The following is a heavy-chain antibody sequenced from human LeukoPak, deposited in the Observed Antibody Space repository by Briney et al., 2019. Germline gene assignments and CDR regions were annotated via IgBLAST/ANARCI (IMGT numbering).Heavy chain of an antibody. V-gene: IGHV5-51*01. J-gene: IGHJ4*02. CDR2: IYPGDSDT. CDR1: GYSFTNYW. Sequence: GESLKISCKGSGYSFTNYWIGWVRQMPGKGLEWMGIIYPGDSDTRYRPSFQAQVTISVDKSITTAYLQWSSLKASDTAMYYCARNNDSSGYPVYWGQGTLVTVSS. D-gene: IGHD3-22*01. CDR3: ARNNDSSGYPVY.